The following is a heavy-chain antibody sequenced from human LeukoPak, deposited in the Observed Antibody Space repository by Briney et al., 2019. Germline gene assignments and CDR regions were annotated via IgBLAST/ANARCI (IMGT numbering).Heavy chain of an antibody. CDR1: GFTFSSYW. D-gene: IGHD2-2*01. Sequence: GGSLRLSCAASGFTFSSYWMHWVRQAPGKGLVWVSRINSDGSNTSYADSVKGRFTISRDNAKNTLYLQMNSLRAEDTAVYYCARVPAANPADYWGQGTLVTVSS. V-gene: IGHV3-74*01. CDR3: ARVPAANPADY. CDR2: INSDGSNT. J-gene: IGHJ4*02.